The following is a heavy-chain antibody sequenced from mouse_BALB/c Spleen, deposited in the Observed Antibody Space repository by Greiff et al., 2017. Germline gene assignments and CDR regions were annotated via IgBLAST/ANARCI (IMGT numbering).Heavy chain of an antibody. CDR1: GFAFSSYD. D-gene: IGHD2-1*01. J-gene: IGHJ4*01. CDR2: ISSGGGST. CDR3: ARRKDGNYVWAMDY. V-gene: IGHV5-12-1*01. Sequence: EVKLMESGGGLVKPGGSLKLSCAASGFAFSSYDMSWVRQTPEKRLEWVAYISSGGGSTYYPDTVKGRFTISRDNAKNTLYLQMSSLKSEDTAMYYCARRKDGNYVWAMDYWGQGTSVTVSS.